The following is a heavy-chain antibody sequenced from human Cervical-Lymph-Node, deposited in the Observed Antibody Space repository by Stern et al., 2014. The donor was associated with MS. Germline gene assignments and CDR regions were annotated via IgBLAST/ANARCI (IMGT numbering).Heavy chain of an antibody. CDR1: GGTFSDYG. J-gene: IGHJ6*02. CDR2: SIPIFGTT. CDR3: ARDNDDKGMDV. V-gene: IGHV1-69*06. Sequence: VQLVQSGAEVKNPGSSVKVACMASGGTFSDYGVSWVRQAPGQGLDWMGGSIPIFGTTHYAQQFQGKVAITADKPMRTGYTELPGLSSADTAVYYGARDNDDKGMDVWGQGTPVTVSS. D-gene: IGHD1-1*01.